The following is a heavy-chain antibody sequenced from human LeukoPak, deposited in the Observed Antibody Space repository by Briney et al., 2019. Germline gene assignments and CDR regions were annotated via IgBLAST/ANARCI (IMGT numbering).Heavy chain of an antibody. J-gene: IGHJ4*02. D-gene: IGHD3-10*01. Sequence: ASVKVSCKASGYTFTSYDINWVRQATGQGLEWMGLMNPNSGNTGYAQKFQGRVTMTRNTSISTAYMEVSSLRSEGTAVYYCARGMPYGSGSSSSFDYWGQGALVTVSS. CDR3: ARGMPYGSGSSSSFDY. CDR2: MNPNSGNT. V-gene: IGHV1-8*01. CDR1: GYTFTSYD.